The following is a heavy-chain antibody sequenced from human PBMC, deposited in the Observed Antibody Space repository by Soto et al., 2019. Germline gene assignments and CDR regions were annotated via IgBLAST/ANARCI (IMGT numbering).Heavy chain of an antibody. CDR2: IYYSGST. CDR3: ASRHSSPYFDY. Sequence: SDALSLTCTPSGRSISSYYSSLMRQPPGKGLEWIGYIYYSGSTNYNPSLKSRVTISVDTSKNQFSLKLSSVTAAATAVYYCASRHSSPYFDYWGQGTLVTVSS. V-gene: IGHV4-59*01. CDR1: GRSISSYY. D-gene: IGHD6-13*01. J-gene: IGHJ4*02.